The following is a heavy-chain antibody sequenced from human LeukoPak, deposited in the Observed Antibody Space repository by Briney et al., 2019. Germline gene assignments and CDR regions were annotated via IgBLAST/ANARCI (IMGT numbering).Heavy chain of an antibody. J-gene: IGHJ4*02. CDR1: GFRFTNYV. CDR3: ARDAAYYYDSSPGTFDY. Sequence: GGSLRLSCAASGFRFTNYVLTWVRQAPGKGLEWVSTMSTSGDGTYYADSVQGRFTISRDNSKNTLYLQMNSLRAEDTAVYYCARDAAYYYDSSPGTFDYWGQGTLVTVSS. D-gene: IGHD3-22*01. V-gene: IGHV3-23*01. CDR2: MSTSGDGT.